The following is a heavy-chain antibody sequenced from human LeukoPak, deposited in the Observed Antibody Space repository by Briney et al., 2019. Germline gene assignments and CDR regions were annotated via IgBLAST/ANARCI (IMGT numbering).Heavy chain of an antibody. D-gene: IGHD5/OR15-5a*01. J-gene: IGHJ4*02. Sequence: PSETLSLTCSVSGYSISSAYYWGWIRQPPGKGLEWIGTMYHSGSTNYNPSLKSRVTISVDTSKNQFSLKLSSVTAADTAVYYCAREVSTIAPSGRLFYHYFDSWGQGTLVTVSS. V-gene: IGHV4-38-2*02. CDR3: AREVSTIAPSGRLFYHYFDS. CDR1: GYSISSAYY. CDR2: MYHSGST.